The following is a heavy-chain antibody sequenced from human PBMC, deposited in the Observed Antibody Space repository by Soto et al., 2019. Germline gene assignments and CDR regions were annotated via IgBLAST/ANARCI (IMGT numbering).Heavy chain of an antibody. J-gene: IGHJ4*02. Sequence: SETLSLTCTVSGGSISSYYWSWIRQPPGKGLEWIGYIYYSGSTNYNPSLKSRVTISVDTSKNQFSLKLSSVTAADTAVYYCARDLGYCSSTSCYGNYFEYWGQGALVTVSS. V-gene: IGHV4-59*01. CDR2: IYYSGST. D-gene: IGHD2-2*03. CDR1: GGSISSYY. CDR3: ARDLGYCSSTSCYGNYFEY.